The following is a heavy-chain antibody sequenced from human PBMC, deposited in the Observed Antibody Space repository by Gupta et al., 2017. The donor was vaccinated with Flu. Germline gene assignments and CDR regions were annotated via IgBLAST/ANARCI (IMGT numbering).Heavy chain of an antibody. V-gene: IGHV3-23*01. D-gene: IGHD2-8*01. Sequence: RGRSWVSSISWTEGTTDHADAVRGRLTITRDISKNTVYLQMDSLKADDRALYYCARGSLYTNGLAEPFDYWGPGAKITVS. CDR3: ARGSLYTNGLAEPFDY. CDR2: ISWTEGTT. J-gene: IGHJ4*02.